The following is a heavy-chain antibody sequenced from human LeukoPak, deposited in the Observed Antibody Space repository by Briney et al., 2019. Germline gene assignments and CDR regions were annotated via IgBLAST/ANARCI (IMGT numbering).Heavy chain of an antibody. D-gene: IGHD3-10*01. J-gene: IGHJ6*03. CDR2: ISAYNGNT. Sequence: GASVKVSCKASGYTFTSYGISWVRQAPGQGLEWMGWISAYNGNTNYAQKLQGRVTMTTDTSTSTAYMELRSLRSDDTAVYYCGRDVTMVRGVRVYYYYYMDVWGKGTTVTVSS. CDR1: GYTFTSYG. V-gene: IGHV1-18*01. CDR3: GRDVTMVRGVRVYYYYYMDV.